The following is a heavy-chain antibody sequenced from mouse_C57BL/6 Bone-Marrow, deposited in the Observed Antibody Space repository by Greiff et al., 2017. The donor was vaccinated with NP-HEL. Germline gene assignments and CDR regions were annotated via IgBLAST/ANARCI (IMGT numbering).Heavy chain of an antibody. Sequence: LQQPGAELVKPGASVKLSCKASGYTFTSYWMHWVKQRPGQGLEWIGMIHPNSGSTNYNEKFKSKATLTVDKSSSTAYMQLSSLTSEDSAVYYCARCEGIYYYGSSPLDYWGQGTTLTVSS. J-gene: IGHJ2*01. CDR1: GYTFTSYW. D-gene: IGHD1-1*01. CDR3: ARCEGIYYYGSSPLDY. CDR2: IHPNSGST. V-gene: IGHV1-64*01.